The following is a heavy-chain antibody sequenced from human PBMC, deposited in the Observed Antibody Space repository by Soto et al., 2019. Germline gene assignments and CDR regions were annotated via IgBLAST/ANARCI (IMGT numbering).Heavy chain of an antibody. D-gene: IGHD2-15*01. V-gene: IGHV1-8*01. CDR1: GYTFTSYD. J-gene: IGHJ4*02. CDR2: MNPKSDDT. CDR3: ARSRTNMVGPDY. Sequence: QVQLVQSGAEVKKPGASVKVSCKASGYTFTSYDVNWVRQATGQGLEWMGWMNPKSDDTVYAQKFQGRVTMTRNTSIGTAYMELSSLRSEDTAVYYCARSRTNMVGPDYWGQGTLVTVSS.